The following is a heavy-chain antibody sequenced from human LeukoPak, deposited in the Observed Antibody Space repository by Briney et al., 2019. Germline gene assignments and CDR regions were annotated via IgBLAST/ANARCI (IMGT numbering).Heavy chain of an antibody. CDR2: ISGSGGST. CDR3: AKGSYSSSWCAGIDWFDP. J-gene: IGHJ5*02. Sequence: GGSLRLSCAASGFTFSSYAMSWVRQAPGKGLEWVSAISGSGGSTYYADSVKGRFTISRDNSKNTLYLQMNSLRAEDTAVYYCAKGSYSSSWCAGIDWFDPWGQGTLVTVSS. V-gene: IGHV3-23*01. D-gene: IGHD6-13*01. CDR1: GFTFSSYA.